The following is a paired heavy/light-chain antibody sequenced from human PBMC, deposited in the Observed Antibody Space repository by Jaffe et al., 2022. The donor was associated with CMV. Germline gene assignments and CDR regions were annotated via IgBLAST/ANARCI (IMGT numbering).Light chain of an antibody. CDR1: QSINNY. J-gene: IGKJ4*01. V-gene: IGKV1-39*01. Sequence: DIQMTQSPSSLSASVGDRVTITCRTSQSINNYLNWYQQKPGKAPKLLIYGASSLQSGIPSRFSGSGSETDFTLTISSLQPEDFSTYYCQQTYSNPLTFGGGTKVEIK. CDR2: GAS. CDR3: QQTYSNPLT.
Heavy chain of an antibody. CDR2: ITGSGGST. V-gene: IGHV3-23*04. CDR3: AKYLGTSETSYRTFDY. J-gene: IGHJ4*02. CDR1: GFSFSKYG. D-gene: IGHD2-2*01. Sequence: EVQLVESGGGLVQPGGSLRLSCAASGFSFSKYGMSWVRQAPGKGLEWVSSITGSGGSTAYADSAKGRFTISRDNSKNTLYLQTNGLRAEDTAVYYCAKYLGTSETSYRTFDYWGQGTLVTVSS.